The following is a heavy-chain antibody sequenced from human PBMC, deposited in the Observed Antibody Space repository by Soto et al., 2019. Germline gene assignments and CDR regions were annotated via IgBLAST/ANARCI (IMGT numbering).Heavy chain of an antibody. CDR1: GFTFSSYS. CDR2: ISSSSSTI. Sequence: EVQLVESGGGLVQPGGSLRLSCAASGFTFSSYSMNWVRQVPGRGLVWVSYISSSSSTIYYADSVKGRFTISSDNAKNSLNLQMNSRGDEDTAVYYCARDRLKGIAVAFDYWGQGTLVTVSS. CDR3: ARDRLKGIAVAFDY. V-gene: IGHV3-48*02. J-gene: IGHJ4*02. D-gene: IGHD6-19*01.